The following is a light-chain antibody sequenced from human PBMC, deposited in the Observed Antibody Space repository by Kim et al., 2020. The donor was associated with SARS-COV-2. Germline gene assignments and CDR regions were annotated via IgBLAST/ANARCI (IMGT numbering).Light chain of an antibody. V-gene: IGKV3-15*01. CDR2: CAS. J-gene: IGKJ1*01. CDR3: QHYNDWPPWT. CDR1: QTISTN. Sequence: SPGERAIHSCRASQTISTNLAWYQQKSGQPPRLLIYCASSRATGIPARFTASGSGAEFTLTINNIQSEDFAVYYCQHYNDWPPWTFGQGTKVDIK.